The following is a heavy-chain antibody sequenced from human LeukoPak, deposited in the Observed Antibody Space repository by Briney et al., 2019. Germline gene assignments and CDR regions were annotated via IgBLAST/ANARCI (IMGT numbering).Heavy chain of an antibody. CDR2: IYTSGST. Sequence: SETLSLTCTVSGGSISSYYWSWIRQPPGKGLEWIGYIYTSGSTNYNPSLKSRVTISVDTSKNQFPLKLSSVTAADTAVYYCARRWQDDSYSYFDYWGQGTLVTVSS. V-gene: IGHV4-4*09. J-gene: IGHJ4*02. CDR1: GGSISSYY. CDR3: ARRWQDDSYSYFDY. D-gene: IGHD3-16*01.